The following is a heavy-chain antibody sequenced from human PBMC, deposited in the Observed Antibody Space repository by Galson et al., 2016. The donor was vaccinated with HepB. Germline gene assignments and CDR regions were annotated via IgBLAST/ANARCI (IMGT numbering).Heavy chain of an antibody. CDR3: ARDHYYTIDY. Sequence: SLRLSCAASGFNFRNTWMHWVRQAPGKGLVWVSRINSDGTTTYADSVKGRFTISRDNAKNTVYLQMDRLRAEDKAVYYCARDHYYTIDYWGQGALVTVSS. D-gene: IGHD3-3*01. J-gene: IGHJ4*02. CDR2: INSDGTTT. CDR1: GFNFRNTW. V-gene: IGHV3-74*01.